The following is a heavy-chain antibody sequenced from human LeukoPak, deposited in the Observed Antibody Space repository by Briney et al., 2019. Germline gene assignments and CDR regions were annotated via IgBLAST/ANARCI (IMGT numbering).Heavy chain of an antibody. J-gene: IGHJ6*04. CDR1: GGTFSSYA. Sequence: ASVKVSCKASGGTFSSYAISWVRQAPGQGLEWMGGIIPIFGTANYAQKFQGRVTITADESTSTAYMELSSLRSEDTAVYYCAAGYCSGGSCYSGYYYYGMDVWGKGTTVTVSS. CDR2: IIPIFGTA. CDR3: AAGYCSGGSCYSGYYYYGMDV. D-gene: IGHD2-15*01. V-gene: IGHV1-69*13.